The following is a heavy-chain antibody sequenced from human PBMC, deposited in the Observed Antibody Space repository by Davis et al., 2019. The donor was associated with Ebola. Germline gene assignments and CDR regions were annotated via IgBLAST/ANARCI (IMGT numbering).Heavy chain of an antibody. J-gene: IGHJ4*02. D-gene: IGHD2-15*01. V-gene: IGHV3-30-3*01. CDR3: ARGQQAVVVVAATVY. Sequence: GESLKISCAASGFTFSSYAMHWVRQAPGKGLEWVAVISYDGSNKCYADSVKGRFTISRDNSKNTLYLQMNSLRAEDTAVYYCARGQQAVVVVAATVYWGQGTLVTVSS. CDR2: ISYDGSNK. CDR1: GFTFSSYA.